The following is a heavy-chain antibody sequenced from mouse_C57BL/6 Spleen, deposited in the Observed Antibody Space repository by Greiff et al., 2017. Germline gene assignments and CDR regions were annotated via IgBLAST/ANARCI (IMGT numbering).Heavy chain of an antibody. V-gene: IGHV3-6*01. J-gene: IGHJ3*01. CDR1: GYSITSGYY. CDR3: ARGGTTYDYPWFAY. CDR2: ISYDGSN. D-gene: IGHD5-5*01. Sequence: ESGPGLVKPSQSLSLTCSVTGYSITSGYYWNWIRQFPGNKLEWMGYISYDGSNNYNPSLNNRISITRDTSKNQFFLKLNSVTTEDTATYSCARGGTTYDYPWFAYWGQGTLVTVSA.